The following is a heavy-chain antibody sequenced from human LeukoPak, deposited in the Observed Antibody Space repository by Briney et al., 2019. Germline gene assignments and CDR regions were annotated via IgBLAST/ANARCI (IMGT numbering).Heavy chain of an antibody. CDR1: GYTFSRYW. J-gene: IGHJ4*02. CDR3: TTDTFGARDS. Sequence: GGSLRLSCAASGYTFSRYWMHWVRHGPGKGLVWVSRINEDGSSTIYAEAVRGRFTISRDNAKNTLYLQMNSQRAEDAAVYYCTTDTFGARDSWGQGTLVTVSS. CDR2: INEDGSST. V-gene: IGHV3-74*01. D-gene: IGHD3-10*01.